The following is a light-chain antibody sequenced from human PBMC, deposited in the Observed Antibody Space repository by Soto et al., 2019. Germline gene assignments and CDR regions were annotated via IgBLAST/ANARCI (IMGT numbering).Light chain of an antibody. Sequence: DIQMTQSPSSLSASVGDRVTITCRASQNIGVYLNWYQKKPGKAPKLLIHAASSLHSGVPSTFSGSGSGTDFALTISSLQPVDFATYYCHQTAANPWTFAQGTKVDIK. J-gene: IGKJ1*01. CDR3: HQTAANPWT. V-gene: IGKV1-39*01. CDR2: AAS. CDR1: QNIGVY.